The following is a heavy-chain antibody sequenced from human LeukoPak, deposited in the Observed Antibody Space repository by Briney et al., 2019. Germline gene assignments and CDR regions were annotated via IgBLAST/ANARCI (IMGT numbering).Heavy chain of an antibody. Sequence: SVKVSCKASGGGLRNYAITWVRQAPGHGLEWMGRIIPSIGSSNYVPKFQGRFTIAGDKSTSTVFIELSNLRSEDTAVYFCGRDRGSGWNKAIDYWGQGTLVTVSS. D-gene: IGHD6-19*01. CDR1: GGGLRNYA. CDR2: IIPSIGSS. CDR3: GRDRGSGWNKAIDY. J-gene: IGHJ4*02. V-gene: IGHV1-69*04.